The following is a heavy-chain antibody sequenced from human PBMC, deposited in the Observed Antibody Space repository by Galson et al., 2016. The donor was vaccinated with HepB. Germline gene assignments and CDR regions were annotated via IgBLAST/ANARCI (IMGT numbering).Heavy chain of an antibody. CDR3: AKDKDRWELLGEYFQH. J-gene: IGHJ1*01. CDR1: GFTFSSYG. CDR2: ISYDGSNK. D-gene: IGHD1-26*01. V-gene: IGHV3-30*18. Sequence: SLRLSCAASGFTFSSYGMHWVRQAPGKGLEWVAVISYDGSNKYYVDSVKGRFTISRDNSKNTLYLQMNSLRAEDTAVYYCAKDKDRWELLGEYFQHGGQGTLVTVTS.